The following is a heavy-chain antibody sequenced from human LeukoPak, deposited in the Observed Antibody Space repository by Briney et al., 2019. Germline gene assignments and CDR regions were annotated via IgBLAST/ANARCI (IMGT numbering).Heavy chain of an antibody. CDR3: ARGAVAGTRYFQH. V-gene: IGHV4-38-2*02. J-gene: IGHJ1*01. CDR1: GGSISSGYY. D-gene: IGHD6-19*01. CDR2: IYHSGST. Sequence: SETLSLTCTASGGSISSGYYWGWIRQPPGKGLEWIGSIYHSGSTYYNPSLKSRVTISVDTSKNQFSLKLSSVTAADTAVYYCARGAVAGTRYFQHWGQGTLVTVSS.